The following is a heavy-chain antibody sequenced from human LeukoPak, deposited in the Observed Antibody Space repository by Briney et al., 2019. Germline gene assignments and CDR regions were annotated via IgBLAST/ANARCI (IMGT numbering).Heavy chain of an antibody. CDR2: ISYDGSNK. Sequence: GGSLRLSCAASGFTFSSYAMHWVRQAPGKGLEGGAVISYDGSNKYYADSVKGRFTISRDNSKNTLYLQMNSLRAEDTAVYYCARDRHGSGVFDYWGQGTLVTVSS. V-gene: IGHV3-30*04. CDR1: GFTFSSYA. J-gene: IGHJ4*02. D-gene: IGHD3-10*01. CDR3: ARDRHGSGVFDY.